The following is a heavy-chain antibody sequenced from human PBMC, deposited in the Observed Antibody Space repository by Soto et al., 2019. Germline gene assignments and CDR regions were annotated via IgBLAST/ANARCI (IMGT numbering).Heavy chain of an antibody. J-gene: IGHJ4*02. D-gene: IGHD6-6*01. CDR3: ARHSNIAASQFDH. CDR2: IFHSGST. CDR1: GGSISSYY. Sequence: PSETLSLTCTVSGGSISSYYWSWIRQPPGKGLEWIGNIFHSGSTNYKASLKSRVTISLDTSKNQLSLKLNSVTAADTAVYYCARHSNIAASQFDHWGQGTLVTV. V-gene: IGHV4-59*01.